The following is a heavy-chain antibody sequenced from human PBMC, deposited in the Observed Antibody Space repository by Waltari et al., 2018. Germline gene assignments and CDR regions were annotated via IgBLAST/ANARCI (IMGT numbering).Heavy chain of an antibody. CDR2: ISDGGGII. CDR3: ARGSGVDY. Sequence: EVQLLESGGGLVQPGGSLRLSCAASGFTFSTYVMTWVRQAPGKGFEWVSSISDGGGIINYADSVKVRFTISRDNSKNTVYLQMKSLRAEDTAVYYCARGSGVDYWGQGTLVTISS. CDR1: GFTFSTYV. J-gene: IGHJ4*02. D-gene: IGHD7-27*01. V-gene: IGHV3-23*01.